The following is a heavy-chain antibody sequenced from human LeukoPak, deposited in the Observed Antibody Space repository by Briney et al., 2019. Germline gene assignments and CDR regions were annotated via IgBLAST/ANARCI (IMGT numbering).Heavy chain of an antibody. J-gene: IGHJ3*02. CDR1: GFSFSNYW. CDR2: LYSAGST. V-gene: IGHV3-53*01. Sequence: GGSLRLSCAASGFSFSNYWMSWVRQAPGKGLEWVSLLYSAGSTNYADSVKGRFTISRDDSKNTVYLQMNSLRAEDTAVYYCARWTNFHAFDIWGQGTLVTVSS. D-gene: IGHD1-1*01. CDR3: ARWTNFHAFDI.